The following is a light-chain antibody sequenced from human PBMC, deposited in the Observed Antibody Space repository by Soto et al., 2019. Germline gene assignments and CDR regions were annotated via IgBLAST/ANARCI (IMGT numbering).Light chain of an antibody. CDR1: QSISHY. J-gene: IGKJ1*01. CDR2: GAS. Sequence: DIQMTQSPPTLSASVGDRVTITCRASQSISHYLAWYQQMPGKAPKLLIYGASTLQSGVPSRFSGSGSGTEFTLTISSLQPDDFGTYFCQHNNSYSQTFGQGTKVDIK. CDR3: QHNNSYSQT. V-gene: IGKV1-5*01.